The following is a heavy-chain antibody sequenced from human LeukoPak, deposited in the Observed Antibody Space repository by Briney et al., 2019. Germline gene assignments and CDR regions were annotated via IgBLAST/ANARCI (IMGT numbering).Heavy chain of an antibody. CDR1: GFTFSSYG. CDR2: IRCDGSNK. J-gene: IGHJ4*02. D-gene: IGHD3-22*01. Sequence: GGSLRLSCAASGFTFSSYGMHWVRQAPGKGLEWVAFIRCDGSNKYYADSVKGRFTISSDNSKNTLYLQMNSLRAEDTAVYYCAKDRHGYHYDSSGYYQSWYLDYWGQGTLVTVSS. V-gene: IGHV3-30*02. CDR3: AKDRHGYHYDSSGYYQSWYLDY.